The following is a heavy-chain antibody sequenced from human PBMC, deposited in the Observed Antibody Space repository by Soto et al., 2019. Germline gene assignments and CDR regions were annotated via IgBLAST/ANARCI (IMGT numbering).Heavy chain of an antibody. CDR1: GFTFSSYG. J-gene: IGHJ4*02. V-gene: IGHV3-30*03. CDR3: ARDRFAGIAAAGTPPY. D-gene: IGHD6-13*01. Sequence: GGSLRLSCAASGFTFSSYGMHWVRQAPGKGLEWVAVISYDGSNKYYADSVKGRFTISRDNSKNTLYLQMNSLRAEDTAVYYCARDRFAGIAAAGTPPYWGQGTLVTVSS. CDR2: ISYDGSNK.